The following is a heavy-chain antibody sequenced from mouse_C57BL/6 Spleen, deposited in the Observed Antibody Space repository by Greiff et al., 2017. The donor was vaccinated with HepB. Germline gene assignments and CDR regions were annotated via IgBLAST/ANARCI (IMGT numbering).Heavy chain of an antibody. CDR1: GYAFSSSW. J-gene: IGHJ3*01. CDR3: AAYYSKGTWLAY. V-gene: IGHV1-82*01. D-gene: IGHD2-5*01. CDR2: IYPGDGDT. Sequence: QVQLKQSGPELVKPGASVKISCKASGYAFSSSWMNWVKQRPGKGLEWIGRIYPGDGDTNYNGKFKGKATLTADKSSSTAYMQLSSLTSEDSAVYFCAAYYSKGTWLAYWGQGTLVTVSA.